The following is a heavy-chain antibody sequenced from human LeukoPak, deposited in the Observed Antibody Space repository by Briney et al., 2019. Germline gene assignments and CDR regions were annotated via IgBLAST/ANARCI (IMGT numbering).Heavy chain of an antibody. D-gene: IGHD6-13*01. CDR3: ASHSSSWYFTGEYYFDY. CDR2: IYTSGST. J-gene: IGHJ4*02. V-gene: IGHV4-4*09. Sequence: SETLSLTCTVSGGSISSYYWSWIRQPPGKGLEWIGYIYTSGSTNYNPSLKSRVTISVDTSKNQFSLKLSSVTAADTAVYYCASHSSSWYFTGEYYFDYWGQGTLVTVSS. CDR1: GGSISSYY.